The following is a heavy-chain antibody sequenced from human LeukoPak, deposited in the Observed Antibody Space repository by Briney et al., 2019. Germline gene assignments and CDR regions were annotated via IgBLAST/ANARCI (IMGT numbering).Heavy chain of an antibody. J-gene: IGHJ4*02. CDR2: ISGSGIIT. V-gene: IGHV3-23*01. CDR3: AKRLYDSSGYDY. D-gene: IGHD3-22*01. CDR1: GFTFSSYA. Sequence: GGSLRLSCAASGFTFSSYAMSWVRQGPGKGLEWVSAISGSGIITYYAHSVKGRFTISRDNSKNTLYLQMISLRAEDTAVYYCAKRLYDSSGYDYWGQGTLVIVSS.